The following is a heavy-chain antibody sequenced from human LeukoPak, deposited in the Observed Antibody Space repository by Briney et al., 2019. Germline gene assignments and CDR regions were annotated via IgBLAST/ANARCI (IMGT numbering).Heavy chain of an antibody. CDR1: GFTFNRRG. J-gene: IGHJ4*02. CDR3: ARDPSRGVIIKGGYFDY. V-gene: IGHV3-30*02. D-gene: IGHD3-10*01. Sequence: PGGSLRLSCGASGFTFNRRGMHWVRQAPGKGLEWVAFIRYDGGETFYADFVKGRFTISRDNSKNTLYLQTNSLRAEDTAVYYCARDPSRGVIIKGGYFDYWGQGTLVTVSS. CDR2: IRYDGGET.